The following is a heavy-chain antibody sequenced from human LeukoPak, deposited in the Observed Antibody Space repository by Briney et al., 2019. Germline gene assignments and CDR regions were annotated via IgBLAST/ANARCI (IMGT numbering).Heavy chain of an antibody. Sequence: SETLSLTCSVSGGSISSSYWSWIRQAPGKGPEWIGYIFYTGSNDYSPSLRSRVTISVDASKNQFSLRVNSVTAADTAVYYCARAIYSRAWYASDIWGQGTVVTASA. CDR2: IFYTGSN. CDR1: GGSISSSY. D-gene: IGHD6-19*01. V-gene: IGHV4-59*01. CDR3: ARAIYSRAWYASDI. J-gene: IGHJ3*02.